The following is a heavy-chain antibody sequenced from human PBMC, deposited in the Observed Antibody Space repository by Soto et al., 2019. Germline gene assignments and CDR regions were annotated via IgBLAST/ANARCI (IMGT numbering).Heavy chain of an antibody. Sequence: GSLRLSCTASGFTFSMYWMHWVRQVPGKGPEWVSRISDDGSRAGYADSVKGRFTISRDNAKNTLYLEMHVLRADDTAVYYCTRGPRPSSVGTGAFWGQGTPVTVSS. J-gene: IGHJ4*02. CDR3: TRGPRPSSVGTGAF. V-gene: IGHV3-74*01. D-gene: IGHD3-10*01. CDR1: GFTFSMYW. CDR2: ISDDGSRA.